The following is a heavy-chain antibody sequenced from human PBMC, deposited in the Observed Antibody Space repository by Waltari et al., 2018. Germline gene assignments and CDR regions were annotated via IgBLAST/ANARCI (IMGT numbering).Heavy chain of an antibody. D-gene: IGHD6-19*01. CDR3: AREGAEQWVVEDYGMDV. J-gene: IGHJ6*02. CDR2: IGSSSSFM. CDR1: GFKFSDYA. Sequence: EVQLVESGGGLVTPGGSLRLSCAASGFKFSDYAMNWVRQAPGKGLEWVSAIGSSSSFMDYADSVRGRFTVSRDNAKNTLYLQMDTLRAEDTAVYYCAREGAEQWVVEDYGMDVWGQGTTVTVS. V-gene: IGHV3-21*02.